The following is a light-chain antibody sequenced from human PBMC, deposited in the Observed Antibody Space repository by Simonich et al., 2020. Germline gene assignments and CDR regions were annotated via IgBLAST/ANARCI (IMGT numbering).Light chain of an antibody. CDR1: SSDVGGYNY. Sequence: QSALTQPASVSGSPGQSITLSCTGTSSDVGGYNYVSWYQQHPGKAPKLMIYDVSKRPAGVSNRFSGSKSGNTASLTISGLQAEDEADYYCSSYTSSSTWVFGGGTKLTVL. CDR2: DVS. V-gene: IGLV2-14*01. CDR3: SSYTSSSTWV. J-gene: IGLJ3*02.